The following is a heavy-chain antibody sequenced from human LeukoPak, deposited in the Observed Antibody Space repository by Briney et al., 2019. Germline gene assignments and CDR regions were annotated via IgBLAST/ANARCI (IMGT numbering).Heavy chain of an antibody. CDR3: ATDISTHYFGS. D-gene: IGHD3-9*01. CDR2: IWYDASNK. J-gene: IGHJ4*02. Sequence: GGSLRLSCAASGISFRSYGMHWVRQAPGKGLEWVTLIWYDASNKYYAESVKGRFTISRDNSRNTVFLQMNSLRAEDTAIYYCATDISTHYFGSWGQGTLVTVSS. CDR1: GISFRSYG. V-gene: IGHV3-33*01.